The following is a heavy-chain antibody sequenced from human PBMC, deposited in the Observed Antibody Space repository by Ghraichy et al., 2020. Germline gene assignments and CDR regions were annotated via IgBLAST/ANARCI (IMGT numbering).Heavy chain of an antibody. J-gene: IGHJ4*02. CDR2: IYHSGST. V-gene: IGHV4-4*02. D-gene: IGHD6-19*01. CDR1: GGSISSSNW. CDR3: ARVVVGAVAGTADYFDY. Sequence: SETLSLTCAVSGGSISSSNWWSWVRQPPGKGLEWIGEIYHSGSTNYNPSLKSRVTISVDKSKNQFSLKLSSVTAADTAVYYCARVVVGAVAGTADYFDYWGQGTLVTVSS.